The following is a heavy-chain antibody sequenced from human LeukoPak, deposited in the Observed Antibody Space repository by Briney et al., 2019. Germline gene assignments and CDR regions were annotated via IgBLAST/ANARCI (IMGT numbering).Heavy chain of an antibody. CDR3: ARDEWPGPYY. V-gene: IGHV3-53*01. Sequence: PGGSLRLSCAASGFTFSSYWMSWVRQAPGKGLEWVSVIYSGGRTYYADSVKGRFTISRDNSKNTVYLQINSLRAEDTAVYYCARDEWPGPYYWGQGTLVTVS. J-gene: IGHJ4*02. CDR2: IYSGGRT. CDR1: GFTFSSYW. D-gene: IGHD3/OR15-3a*01.